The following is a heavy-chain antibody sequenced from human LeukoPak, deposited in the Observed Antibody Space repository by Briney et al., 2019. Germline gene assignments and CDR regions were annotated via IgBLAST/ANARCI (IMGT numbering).Heavy chain of an antibody. J-gene: IGHJ4*02. V-gene: IGHV4-61*02. CDR1: GGSNSSGSHY. D-gene: IGHD1-26*01. CDR2: IYTSGST. Sequence: SETLSLTWTVSGGSNSSGSHYWSWVRQPAGKGLARIERIYTSGSTNYNPSLKSRVTISVDTSKNQFSLKLSSVTAADTAVYYCARESVGATRRGFVDYWGQGTLVTVSS. CDR3: ARESVGATRRGFVDY.